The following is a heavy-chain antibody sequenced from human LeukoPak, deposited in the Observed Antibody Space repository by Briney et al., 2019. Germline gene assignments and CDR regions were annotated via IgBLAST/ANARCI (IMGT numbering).Heavy chain of an antibody. V-gene: IGHV4-61*02. J-gene: IGHJ4*02. Sequence: PSQTLSLTCTVSGGSIRSGSYHWSWIRQSAGKGLEWIARIYTNGSTNYNPSLKSRVTISVDTSKNQFSLKLNSVTAADTAVYYCARGGDYIWGTYRPFDYWGQGTLVTVSS. CDR2: IYTNGST. CDR1: GGSIRSGSYH. CDR3: ARGGDYIWGTYRPFDY. D-gene: IGHD3-16*02.